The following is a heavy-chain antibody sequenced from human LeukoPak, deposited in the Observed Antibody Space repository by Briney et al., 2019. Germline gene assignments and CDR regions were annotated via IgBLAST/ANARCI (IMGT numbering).Heavy chain of an antibody. V-gene: IGHV3-21*01. CDR1: GFTFSSYS. CDR3: AGSDNLYYDMGEGVGDV. D-gene: IGHD3-9*01. Sequence: GGSLRLSCAASGFTFSSYSMNWVRQAPGKGLEWVSSISSSSSYIYYADTVKGRFTISRDNAKNSLYLQMNSLRAEDTAVYYCAGSDNLYYDMGEGVGDVWGQGTTVTVSS. CDR2: ISSSSSYI. J-gene: IGHJ6*02.